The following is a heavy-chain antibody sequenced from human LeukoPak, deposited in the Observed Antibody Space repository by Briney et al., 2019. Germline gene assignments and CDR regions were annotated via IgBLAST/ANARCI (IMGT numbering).Heavy chain of an antibody. Sequence: GGSLRLSCAASGFTVSSNYMSWVRQAPGQGLELVSVIYSGGSTYYADSVKGRFTISRDNSKNTLYLQMNSLRAEDTAVYYCARGEVGATKSLDYWGQGTLVTVSS. CDR1: GFTVSSNY. D-gene: IGHD1-26*01. CDR2: IYSGGST. J-gene: IGHJ4*02. V-gene: IGHV3-66*01. CDR3: ARGEVGATKSLDY.